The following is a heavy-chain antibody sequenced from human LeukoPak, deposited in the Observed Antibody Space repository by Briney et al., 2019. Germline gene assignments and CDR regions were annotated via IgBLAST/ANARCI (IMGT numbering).Heavy chain of an antibody. Sequence: GRSLRLSCAASGFTFDDYAMHWVRQAPGKGLEWVSGISWNSGSIGYADSVKGRFTISRDNAKNSLYLQMNSLRAVDTALYYCAKRPRQWLVRSAYYFDYWGQGTLVTVSS. V-gene: IGHV3-9*01. D-gene: IGHD6-19*01. CDR1: GFTFDDYA. J-gene: IGHJ4*02. CDR3: AKRPRQWLVRSAYYFDY. CDR2: ISWNSGSI.